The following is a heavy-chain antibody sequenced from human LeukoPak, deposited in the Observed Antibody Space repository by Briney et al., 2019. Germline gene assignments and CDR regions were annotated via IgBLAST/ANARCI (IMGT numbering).Heavy chain of an antibody. CDR1: GGSISSSSYY. CDR2: IYYSGST. J-gene: IGHJ4*02. D-gene: IGHD1-7*01. Sequence: PSETLSLTCTVSGGSISSSSYYWGWIRQPPGKGLEWIRSIYYSGSTYYNPSLKSRVTISVDTSKNQFSLKLSSVTAADTAVYYCARLSANYEMTFDYWGQGTLVTVSS. CDR3: ARLSANYEMTFDY. V-gene: IGHV4-39*01.